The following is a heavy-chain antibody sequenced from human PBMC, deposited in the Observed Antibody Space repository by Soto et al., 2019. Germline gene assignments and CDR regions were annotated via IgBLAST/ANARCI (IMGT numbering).Heavy chain of an antibody. V-gene: IGHV1-18*01. Sequence: PLVQSGGEVKKPGASVQVSCKASGYTFISYGISWVRQAPGQGLEWVGWINAYTGKTKLAQKVQGRVTLTTDRSTSTAYLELRSLRSDDTAVHYCARDEQQLVRGLDYWGQGTLVSVSS. J-gene: IGHJ4*02. CDR2: INAYTGKT. CDR3: ARDEQQLVRGLDY. D-gene: IGHD6-13*01. CDR1: GYTFISYG.